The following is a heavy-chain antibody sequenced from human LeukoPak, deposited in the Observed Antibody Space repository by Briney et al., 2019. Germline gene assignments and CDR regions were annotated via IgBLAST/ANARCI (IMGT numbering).Heavy chain of an antibody. CDR1: GFTFSSYE. CDR2: ISSSGSTI. Sequence: RGSLRLSCAASGFTFSSYEMNWVRQAPGKGLEWVSYISSSGSTIYYADSVKGRFTISRDNAKNSLYLQMNSLRAEDTAVYYCARDSNSDFWSGYYTNYFDYWGQGTLVTVSS. D-gene: IGHD3-3*01. V-gene: IGHV3-48*03. CDR3: ARDSNSDFWSGYYTNYFDY. J-gene: IGHJ4*02.